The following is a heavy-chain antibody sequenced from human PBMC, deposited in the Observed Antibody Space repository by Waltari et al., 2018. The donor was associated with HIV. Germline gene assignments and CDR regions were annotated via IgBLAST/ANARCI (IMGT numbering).Heavy chain of an antibody. CDR2: IRSKAYGGTT. Sequence: EVQLVESGGGLVQPGRSLRLSCTASVFTFGDYAMSWFRPAPGKGLEWVGFIRSKAYGGTTEYAASVKGRFTISRDDSKSIAYLQMNSLKTEDTAVYYCAFGGGAARFSDYWGQGTLVTVSS. D-gene: IGHD6-6*01. CDR1: VFTFGDYA. J-gene: IGHJ4*02. CDR3: AFGGGAARFSDY. V-gene: IGHV3-49*03.